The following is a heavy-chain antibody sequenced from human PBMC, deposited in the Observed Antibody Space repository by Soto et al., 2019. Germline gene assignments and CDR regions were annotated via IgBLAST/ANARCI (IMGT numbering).Heavy chain of an antibody. CDR1: GFTLSSHA. Sequence: QVQLVESGGGVVQPGRSLRLSCAVSGFTLSSHAMHWVRQAPGKGLEWVALILSDGSNKYYADSVKGRFTTSRDNSKNTMYLQMNSLSVEDTAVDYCARDEEGGSDCDLGYWGQGALVTVSS. D-gene: IGHD1-26*01. J-gene: IGHJ4*02. CDR2: ILSDGSNK. V-gene: IGHV3-30-3*01. CDR3: ARDEEGGSDCDLGY.